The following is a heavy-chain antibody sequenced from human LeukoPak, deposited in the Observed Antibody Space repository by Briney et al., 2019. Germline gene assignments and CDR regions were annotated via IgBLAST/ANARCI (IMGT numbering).Heavy chain of an antibody. V-gene: IGHV3-30*04. CDR2: ISYDGITE. D-gene: IGHD2-2*01. J-gene: IGHJ6*03. Sequence: GGSLRLSCAASGFAFSSCAMHWVRQAPGKGLEWVAIISYDGITEDYSDSVKGRFSISRDNFKNTLFLQMNGLRDEDTAVYYCARDAGTNYMDVWGKGTTVTVSS. CDR1: GFAFSSCA. CDR3: ARDAGTNYMDV.